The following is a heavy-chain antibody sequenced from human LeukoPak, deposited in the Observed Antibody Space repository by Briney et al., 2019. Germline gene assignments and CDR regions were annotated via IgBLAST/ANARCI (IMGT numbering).Heavy chain of an antibody. J-gene: IGHJ4*02. D-gene: IGHD6-19*01. CDR2: IRYDGSNK. V-gene: IGHV3-30*02. CDR1: GFTFSSYG. Sequence: GGSLRLSCAASGFTFSSYGMHWVRQAPGKGLEWVAFIRYDGSNKYYADSVKGRFTISRDNSKNTLYLQMNSLRAEDTAVYYCAKVGSTGWYLYYFDYWGQGTLVTVSS. CDR3: AKVGSTGWYLYYFDY.